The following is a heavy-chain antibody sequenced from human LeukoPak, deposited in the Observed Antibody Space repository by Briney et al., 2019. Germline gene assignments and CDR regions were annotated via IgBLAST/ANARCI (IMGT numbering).Heavy chain of an antibody. CDR2: MNPNSGNT. CDR3: ARDRVGVGSSGWEN. D-gene: IGHD6-19*01. V-gene: IGHV1-8*01. J-gene: IGHJ4*02. Sequence: ASVKVSCKASGYTFTSYDINWVRQATGQGLEWMGWMNPNSGNTGYVQKFQGRVTMTRDTSISTAYMELSSLTSEDTAIYYYARDRVGVGSSGWENWGQGTLVTVSS. CDR1: GYTFTSYD.